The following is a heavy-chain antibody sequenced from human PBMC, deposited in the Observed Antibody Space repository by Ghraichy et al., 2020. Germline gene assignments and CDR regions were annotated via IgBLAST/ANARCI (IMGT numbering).Heavy chain of an antibody. CDR2: ISKRGDVT. J-gene: IGHJ4*02. Sequence: GSLRLSCAASGFTFEKYSMHWVRQAPGKGLEWVSLISKRGDVTYYADSVKGRFTTSRDNSKKSLYLQMNTLTTEDTALYYCAKESSSGWVTFDSWGQGTLVTVSS. CDR3: AKESSSGWVTFDS. CDR1: GFTFEKYS. V-gene: IGHV3-43*01. D-gene: IGHD6-19*01.